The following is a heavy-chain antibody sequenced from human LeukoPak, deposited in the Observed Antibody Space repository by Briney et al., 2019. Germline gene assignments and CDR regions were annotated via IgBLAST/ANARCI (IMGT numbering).Heavy chain of an antibody. CDR2: IYYSGST. Sequence: KSSETLSLTCTVSGGSISSYYWSWIRQPPGKGLEWIGYIYYSGSTNYNPSLKSRVTISVDTSKNQFSLKLSSVTAADTAVYYCARERPKRGYSYASTHYFDYWGQGTLVTVSS. V-gene: IGHV4-59*12. D-gene: IGHD5-18*01. J-gene: IGHJ4*02. CDR3: ARERPKRGYSYASTHYFDY. CDR1: GGSISSYY.